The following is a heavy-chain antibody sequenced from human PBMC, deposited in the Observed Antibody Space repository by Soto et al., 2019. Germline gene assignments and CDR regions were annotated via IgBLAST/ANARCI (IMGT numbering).Heavy chain of an antibody. J-gene: IGHJ6*02. CDR2: IIPIPGTA. V-gene: IGHV1-69*01. D-gene: IGHD2-2*01. Sequence: QVQLVQSGAEVKKPGSSVKVSCKASGGTFGSYAISWVRQAPGQGLEWMGGIIPIPGTANYAQKFQGRVTIAADESTSAAYMELRSQRSEDTAVYYCARSQGSSTSLEIYYYYYYGMDVWGQGTTVTVSS. CDR3: ARSQGSSTSLEIYYYYYYGMDV. CDR1: GGTFGSYA.